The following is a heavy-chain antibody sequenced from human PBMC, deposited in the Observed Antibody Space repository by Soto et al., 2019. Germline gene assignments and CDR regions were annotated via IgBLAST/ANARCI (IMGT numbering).Heavy chain of an antibody. D-gene: IGHD3-3*01. CDR2: IIPIFGTA. Sequence: SVKVSCKASGGTFSSYAISWVRQAPGQGLEWMGGIIPIFGTANYAQKFQGRVTITADKSTSTAYMELSSLRSEDTAVYYCARGEITFFGVVRSYNWFDPWGQGTLVIVSS. V-gene: IGHV1-69*06. J-gene: IGHJ5*02. CDR1: GGTFSSYA. CDR3: ARGEITFFGVVRSYNWFDP.